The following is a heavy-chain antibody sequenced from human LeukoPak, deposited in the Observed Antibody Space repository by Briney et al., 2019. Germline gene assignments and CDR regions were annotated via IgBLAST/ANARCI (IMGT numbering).Heavy chain of an antibody. D-gene: IGHD2-2*01. CDR3: ARHVGCSSTSCYHTRFHHFDY. CDR2: IYYSGST. J-gene: IGHJ4*02. CDR1: GGSISSSSYY. Sequence: SETLSLTCTVSGGSISSSSYYWGWIRQPPGKGLEWIGSIYYSGSTYYNPSLKSRVTISVDTSKNQFSLKLSSVTAADTAVYYCARHVGCSSTSCYHTRFHHFDYWGQGTLVTVSS. V-gene: IGHV4-39*01.